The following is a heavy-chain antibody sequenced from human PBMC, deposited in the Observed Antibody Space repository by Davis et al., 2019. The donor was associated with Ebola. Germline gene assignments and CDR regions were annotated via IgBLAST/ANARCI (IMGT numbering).Heavy chain of an antibody. CDR1: GFTFSSYA. J-gene: IGHJ6*02. CDR3: ARRGDYDYIWGSYRTDYYYGMDV. V-gene: IGHV3-33*08. D-gene: IGHD3-16*02. CDR2: IWYDGSNK. Sequence: GGSLRLSCAASGFTFSSYAMSWVRQAPGKGLEWVAVIWYDGSNKYYADSVKGRFTISRDNSKNTLYLQMNSLRAEDTAVYYCARRGDYDYIWGSYRTDYYYGMDVWGQGTTVTVSS.